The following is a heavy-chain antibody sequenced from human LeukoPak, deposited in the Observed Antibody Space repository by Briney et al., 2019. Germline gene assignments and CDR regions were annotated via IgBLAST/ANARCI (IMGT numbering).Heavy chain of an antibody. Sequence: SETLSLTCTVSGGSISSYYWSWIRQPPGKGLEWIGYIYYSGSTNYNPSLKSRVSISVDTSKNQFSLKLSSVTAADTAVFYCARENSGSYREFDYWGQGTLVTVSS. V-gene: IGHV4-59*12. CDR3: ARENSGSYREFDY. CDR2: IYYSGST. CDR1: GGSISSYY. D-gene: IGHD1-26*01. J-gene: IGHJ4*02.